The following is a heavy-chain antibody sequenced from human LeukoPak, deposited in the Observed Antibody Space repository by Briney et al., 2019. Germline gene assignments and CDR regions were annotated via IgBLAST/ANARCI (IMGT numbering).Heavy chain of an antibody. D-gene: IGHD6-19*01. V-gene: IGHV4-39*01. CDR3: ARAYSSGWYVPERYNWFDP. CDR2: IYYSGST. J-gene: IGHJ5*02. CDR1: GGSISSSSYY. Sequence: SETLSLTCTVSGGSISSSSYYWGWIRQPPGKGLEWIGSIYYSGSTYYNPSLKSRVTISADTSKNQFSLKLASVTAADTAVYYCARAYSSGWYVPERYNWFDPWGQGTLVTVSS.